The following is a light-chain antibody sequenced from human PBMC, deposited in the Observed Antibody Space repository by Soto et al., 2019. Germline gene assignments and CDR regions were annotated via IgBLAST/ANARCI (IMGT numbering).Light chain of an antibody. V-gene: IGLV2-11*01. CDR1: SSDVGGYNY. CDR3: CSYVGTSTWV. Sequence: QSALTQPRSVSGSPGQSVTISCTGTSSDVGGYNYVSWYQQDPGKAPELMVYDVIKRPSGVPDRFSGSKSGNTAFLTLPGLQAVDEADYYCCSYVGTSTWVFGGGTNLTVL. J-gene: IGLJ3*02. CDR2: DVI.